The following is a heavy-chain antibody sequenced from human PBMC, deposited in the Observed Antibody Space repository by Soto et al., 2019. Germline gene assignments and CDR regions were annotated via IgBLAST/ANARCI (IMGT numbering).Heavy chain of an antibody. Sequence: ASVKVSCKSCGYKFFSHAIHCVRQAPGQRPEWVGWINPGNGNTEYLQKFQGRVTITRDTSASTAYMELRSLRSEDTAVYYCARDWSNYYYGMDVWGQGTTVTVSS. J-gene: IGHJ6*02. CDR3: ARDWSNYYYGMDV. CDR1: GYKFFSHA. V-gene: IGHV1-3*01. CDR2: INPGNGNT.